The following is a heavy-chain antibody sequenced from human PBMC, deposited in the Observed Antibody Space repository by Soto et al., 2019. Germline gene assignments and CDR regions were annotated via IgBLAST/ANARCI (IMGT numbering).Heavy chain of an antibody. CDR2: INAGNGNT. Sequence: QVQLVQSGAEVKKPGASVKVSCKASGYTFTSYAMHWVRQAPGQRLEWMGWINAGNGNTKYSQKFQGRVTITRDTSASTAYMELSSLRSEDTAVYYCARGQRRVGMDYFDYWGQGTLVTVSS. CDR1: GYTFTSYA. CDR3: ARGQRRVGMDYFDY. J-gene: IGHJ4*02. V-gene: IGHV1-3*01. D-gene: IGHD3-3*01.